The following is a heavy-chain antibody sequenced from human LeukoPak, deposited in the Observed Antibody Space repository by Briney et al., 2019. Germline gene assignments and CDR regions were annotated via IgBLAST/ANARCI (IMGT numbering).Heavy chain of an antibody. CDR3: TSGSYSFYYMDV. V-gene: IGHV4-59*01. Sequence: SETLSLTCTVSGGSISTYYWSWIRQPPGKGLEWIGYIYQSGSTNYNPSLKSRVTISVDTSKNQFSLKLSSVTAADTAVYYCTSGSYSFYYMDVWGKGTTVTVSS. J-gene: IGHJ6*03. CDR1: GGSISTYY. CDR2: IYQSGST. D-gene: IGHD1-26*01.